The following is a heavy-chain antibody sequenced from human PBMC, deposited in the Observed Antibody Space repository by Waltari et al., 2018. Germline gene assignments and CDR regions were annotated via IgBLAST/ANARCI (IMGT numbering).Heavy chain of an antibody. D-gene: IGHD6-13*01. CDR2: MYVGGAT. Sequence: EQLVESGGGSVPPGGALRLACAASALTIRRNYMNWVRQAPGKGLEWVAVMYVGGATQYADSVKDRFIISRDNSKNTLYLQMHSLRVDDTAVYYCVRDIPRDDSSCDVWGQGTTVIVSS. CDR3: VRDIPRDDSSCDV. J-gene: IGHJ6*02. V-gene: IGHV3-66*01. CDR1: ALTIRRNY.